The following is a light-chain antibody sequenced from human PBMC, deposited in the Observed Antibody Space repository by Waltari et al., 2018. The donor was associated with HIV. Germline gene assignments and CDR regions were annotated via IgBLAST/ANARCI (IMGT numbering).Light chain of an antibody. CDR2: LSTNGSH. J-gene: IGLJ2*01. Sequence: QVVLTQSPSASASLGASVKLTCTLSSGHTNYAIAWHQQQPEKGPRYLMRLSTNGSHTKGDGIPDRCSGSSSGAERYLTISSRQSEDEADYYCQTWGTGIVVFGGGTKLTVL. V-gene: IGLV4-69*01. CDR1: SGHTNYA. CDR3: QTWGTGIVV.